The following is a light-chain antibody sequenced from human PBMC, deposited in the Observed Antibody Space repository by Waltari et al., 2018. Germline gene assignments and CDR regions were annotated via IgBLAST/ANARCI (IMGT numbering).Light chain of an antibody. CDR1: NSDVGSYNL. Sequence: QSVLTQSASMSGSPGQSITISCTGTNSDVGSYNLVSWYQQHPGKAPRLIIYDVITRPSGVSDCFSGSKSGNTASLTVSGLQPEDEAEYFCCSYAGSSTFHVLFGGGTKLTVL. J-gene: IGLJ2*01. CDR3: CSYAGSSTFHVL. V-gene: IGLV2-23*02. CDR2: DVI.